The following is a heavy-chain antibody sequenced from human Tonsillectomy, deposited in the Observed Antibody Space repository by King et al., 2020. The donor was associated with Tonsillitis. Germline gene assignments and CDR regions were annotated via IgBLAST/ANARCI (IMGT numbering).Heavy chain of an antibody. Sequence: QLQESGPGLVKPSETLSLTCTVSGGSISSSSYYWGWIRQPPGQGLEWIGSIYYSGSTYYNPSLKSRVTISVDTSKNQFSLKLSSVTAADTAVYYCARPPPGGGNYFDYWGQGTLVTVSS. D-gene: IGHD3-16*01. J-gene: IGHJ4*02. CDR2: IYYSGST. CDR3: ARPPPGGGNYFDY. CDR1: GGSISSSSYY. V-gene: IGHV4-39*01.